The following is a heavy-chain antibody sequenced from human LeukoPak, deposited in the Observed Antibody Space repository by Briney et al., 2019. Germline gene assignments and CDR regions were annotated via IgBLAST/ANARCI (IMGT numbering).Heavy chain of an antibody. Sequence: GGSLRLSCAASGFTFSSYAMHWVRQAPGKGLEWVAVISYDRSNKYYADSVKGRFTISRDNSKNTLYLQMNSLRAEDTAVYYCARQRITIFGVVIAWSFDYWGQGTLVTVSS. J-gene: IGHJ4*02. V-gene: IGHV3-30*04. CDR2: ISYDRSNK. CDR3: ARQRITIFGVVIAWSFDY. D-gene: IGHD3-3*01. CDR1: GFTFSSYA.